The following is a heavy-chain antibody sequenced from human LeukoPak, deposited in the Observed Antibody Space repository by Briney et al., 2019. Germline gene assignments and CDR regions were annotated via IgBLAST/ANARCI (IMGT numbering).Heavy chain of an antibody. J-gene: IGHJ3*02. CDR2: ISGNGGTT. Sequence: GGSLRLSCAASGFTFSSYSMIWVRQAPGKGLEWVSGISGNGGTTYYADSVKGRFTISRDNSKNTLYLQMNSLRAEDTAVYYCARVWGSSAGAFDIWGQGTMVTVSS. V-gene: IGHV3-23*01. CDR3: ARVWGSSAGAFDI. CDR1: GFTFSSYS. D-gene: IGHD6-13*01.